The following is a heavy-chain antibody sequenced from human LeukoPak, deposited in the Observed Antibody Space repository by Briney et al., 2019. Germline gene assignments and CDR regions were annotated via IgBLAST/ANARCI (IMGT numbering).Heavy chain of an antibody. V-gene: IGHV3-74*01. CDR2: INSDGSAT. D-gene: IGHD3-10*01. Sequence: PGGSLRLSCAASGFSFTNYWMHWVRQAPGKGLVWVSHINSDGSATRYADSVKGRFTISRDNAKNTLYLQMNSLRAEDTAVYYCAREYYYGSGSYYDYWGQGTLVTVSS. J-gene: IGHJ4*02. CDR1: GFSFTNYW. CDR3: AREYYYGSGSYYDY.